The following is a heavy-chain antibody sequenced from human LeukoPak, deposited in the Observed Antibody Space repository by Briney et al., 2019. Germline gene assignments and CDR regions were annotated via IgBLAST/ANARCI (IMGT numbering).Heavy chain of an antibody. D-gene: IGHD6-13*01. V-gene: IGHV3-33*03. CDR1: GFAFSYYC. CDR3: AAASGYSLLEH. CDR2: IWYDGTNK. J-gene: IGHJ5*02. Sequence: PGGSLRLSCAASGFAFSYYCMHWVRQAPGKGLEWVSIIWYDGTNKYYGDFVEGRFTISRDDSKNTVYLHMNSLRVEDSSVYYCAAASGYSLLEHWGQGTLVIVSS.